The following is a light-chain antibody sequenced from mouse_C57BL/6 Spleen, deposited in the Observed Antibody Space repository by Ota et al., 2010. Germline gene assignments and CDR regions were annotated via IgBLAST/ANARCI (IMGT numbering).Light chain of an antibody. V-gene: IGKV4-58*01. CDR1: SSISSSY. Sequence: NVLTQSPAMMAASLGQKVTMTCSASSSISSSYLHWYQQKSGRFPPKTPLIHKTSNLASGVPARFSGSGSGTSYSLTISSVEAEDDATYYCQQWSGYPYTFGGGTKLEIK. J-gene: IGKJ2*01. CDR2: KTS. CDR3: QQWSGYPYT.